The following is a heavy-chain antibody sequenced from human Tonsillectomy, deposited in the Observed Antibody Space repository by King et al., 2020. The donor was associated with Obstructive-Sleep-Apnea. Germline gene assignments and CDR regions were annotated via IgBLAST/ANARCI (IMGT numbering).Heavy chain of an antibody. CDR1: GFTFSSYS. CDR2: ISSSSSYI. Sequence: VQLVESGGGLVKPGGSLRLSCAASGFTFSSYSMNWVRQAPGKGLEWVSSISSSSSYIYYADSVKGRFTISRDNAKNSLYLQMNSLRAEDTAVYYCARDFGPEHAAFDIWGPGTMVTVSS. V-gene: IGHV3-21*01. D-gene: IGHD3-10*01. J-gene: IGHJ3*02. CDR3: ARDFGPEHAAFDI.